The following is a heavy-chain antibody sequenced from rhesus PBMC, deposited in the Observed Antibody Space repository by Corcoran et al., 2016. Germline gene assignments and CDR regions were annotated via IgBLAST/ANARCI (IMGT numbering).Heavy chain of an antibody. CDR1: GGSISERYY. V-gene: IGHV4S9*01. CDR3: ASDPYCSSTYCSAIDY. CDR2: IYGNSAST. D-gene: IGHD2-15*01. J-gene: IGHJ4*01. Sequence: QVQLQESGPGLVKPSETLSPTCAVSGGSISERYYWNWTRQPTGKGLAWIGNIYGNSASTYYNPSLKSRVTISKDTSKNQFFLKLSSVTAADTAVYYCASDPYCSSTYCSAIDYWGQGVLVTVSS.